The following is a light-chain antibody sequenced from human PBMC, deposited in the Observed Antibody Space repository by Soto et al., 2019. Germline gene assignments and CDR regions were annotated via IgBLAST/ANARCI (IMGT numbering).Light chain of an antibody. CDR2: GNS. V-gene: IGLV1-40*01. Sequence: QSVLTQPPSVSGAPGQRVTISCTGSSSNIGAGYDVHWYQQLPGTAPKLLIYGNSNRPSGVPDRFSGSKSGTSASLAITGLRAEDEADYYCQSYDSSLSAFYVFGTGTKATVL. CDR3: QSYDSSLSAFYV. CDR1: SSNIGAGYD. J-gene: IGLJ1*01.